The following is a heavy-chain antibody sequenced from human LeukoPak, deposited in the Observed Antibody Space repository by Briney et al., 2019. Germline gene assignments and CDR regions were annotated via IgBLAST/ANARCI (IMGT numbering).Heavy chain of an antibody. CDR1: GYTFTDFH. Sequence: ASVNVSCKASGYTFTDFHVHWLRQAPGQGLEWMGRVSPTSGGTKYAQKFQDRVTMTRDTSVSTAYMELSSLRSDDTAIYYCSRTWGTEARRSTSCFQPDFDYWGQGSLVTVSS. D-gene: IGHD2-2*01. CDR2: VSPTSGGT. V-gene: IGHV1-2*06. CDR3: SRTWGTEARRSTSCFQPDFDY. J-gene: IGHJ4*02.